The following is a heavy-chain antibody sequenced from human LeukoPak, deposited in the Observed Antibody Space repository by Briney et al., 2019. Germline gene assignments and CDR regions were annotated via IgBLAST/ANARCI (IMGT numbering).Heavy chain of an antibody. Sequence: ESGPTLVNPTQTLRLTCTFSGITLSTSGMCVTWIRQPPGKALEWLARIDWDDDKYYSTSLKTRLTISKDTPRNQVVLTMTTMDPVYTATYDCARVFSSGWSNIDYWGQGTLVTVSS. CDR3: ARVFSSGWSNIDY. CDR2: IDWDDDK. J-gene: IGHJ4*02. D-gene: IGHD6-19*01. CDR1: GITLSTSGMC. V-gene: IGHV2-70*11.